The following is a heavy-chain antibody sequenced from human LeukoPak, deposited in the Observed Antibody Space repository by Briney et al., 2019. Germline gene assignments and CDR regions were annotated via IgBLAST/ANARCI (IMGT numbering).Heavy chain of an antibody. CDR1: GYTFTSYG. D-gene: IGHD2-2*01. CDR3: ARGGYQYCSSTSCYAGAMNWFDP. J-gene: IGHJ5*02. CDR2: ISAYNGNT. V-gene: IGHV1-18*01. Sequence: ASVKVSCKASGYTFTSYGISWVRQAPGQGLEWMGWISAYNGNTNYAQKLQGRVTMTTDTSTSTAYMELRSLRSDDTAVYYCARGGYQYCSSTSCYAGAMNWFDPWGQGTLVTVSS.